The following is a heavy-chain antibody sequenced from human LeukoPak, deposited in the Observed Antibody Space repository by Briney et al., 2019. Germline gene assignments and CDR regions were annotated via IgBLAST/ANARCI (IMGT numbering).Heavy chain of an antibody. V-gene: IGHV1-2*02. J-gene: IGHJ4*02. CDR3: ARELTTVVTPSVDY. CDR2: INPNSGGT. CDR1: GYTFTGYY. D-gene: IGHD4-23*01. Sequence: ASVKVSCKASGYTFTGYYMHWVRQAPGQGLEWMGWINPNSGGTNYAQKFQGRVTMTRDTSISTAYMELSRLRSDDTAVYYCARELTTVVTPSVDYWGRGTLVTVSS.